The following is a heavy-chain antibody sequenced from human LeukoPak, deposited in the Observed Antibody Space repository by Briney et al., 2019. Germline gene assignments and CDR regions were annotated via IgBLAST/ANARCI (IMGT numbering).Heavy chain of an antibody. CDR2: IYHSGST. Sequence: PLETPSVTCAVSGYPTSSVYYWGWTRPPPRKGLAWIGSIYHSGSTYYNPSLKSRVTISVDTSKNQFSLKLSSVTAADTAVYYCASSPSYSVSSFDYWGQGTLVTVSS. CDR3: ASSPSYSVSSFDY. V-gene: IGHV4-38-2*01. J-gene: IGHJ4*02. CDR1: GYPTSSVYY. D-gene: IGHD2-21*01.